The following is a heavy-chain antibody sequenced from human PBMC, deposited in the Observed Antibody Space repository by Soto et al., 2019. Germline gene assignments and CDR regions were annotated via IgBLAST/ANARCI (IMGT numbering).Heavy chain of an antibody. CDR1: GYTFINYY. CDR2: FNPTSGST. D-gene: IGHD6-13*01. CDR3: ARDLAAGDY. V-gene: IGHV1-46*01. Sequence: ASVKVSCKASGYTFINYYIHWVRQAPGQGLERMGIFNPTSGSTNYAQKFQCRVTLTMDTSTRTVYMELSSLRFDDTAVYYCARDLAAGDYWGQGTLVTVSS. J-gene: IGHJ4*02.